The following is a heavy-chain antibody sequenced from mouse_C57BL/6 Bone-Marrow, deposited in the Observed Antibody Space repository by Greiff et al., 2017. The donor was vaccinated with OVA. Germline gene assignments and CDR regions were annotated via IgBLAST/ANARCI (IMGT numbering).Heavy chain of an antibody. D-gene: IGHD4-1*01. J-gene: IGHJ2*01. CDR2: IWRGGST. Sequence: VMLVESGPGLVQPSQSLSITCTVSGFSLTSYGVHWVRQSPGKGLEWLGVIWRGGSTDYNAAFMSRLSITKDNSKSQVFFKMNSLQADDTAIYDCAKNRGLGNYFDYWGQGTTLTVSS. CDR1: GFSLTSYG. CDR3: AKNRGLGNYFDY. V-gene: IGHV2-5*01.